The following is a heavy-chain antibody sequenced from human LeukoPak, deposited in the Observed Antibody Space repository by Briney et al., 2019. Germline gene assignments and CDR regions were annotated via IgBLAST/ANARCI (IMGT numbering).Heavy chain of an antibody. V-gene: IGHV3-30*18. Sequence: GGSLRLSCAASGFTFSSYGMHWVRQAPGKGLEWVAVISYDGSNKYYADSVKGRFTISRDNSKNTLYLQMNSLRAEDTAVYYCAKVVTHIYDXXGDDAFDIWGQGTMVTV. CDR3: AKVVTHIYDXXGDDAFDI. D-gene: IGHD3-22*01. CDR2: ISYDGSNK. CDR1: GFTFSSYG. J-gene: IGHJ3*02.